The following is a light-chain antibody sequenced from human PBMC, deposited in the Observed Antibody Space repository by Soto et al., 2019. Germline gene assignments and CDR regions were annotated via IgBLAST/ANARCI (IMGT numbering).Light chain of an antibody. J-gene: IGLJ1*01. CDR3: NSYRTVSTYV. CDR2: DVG. V-gene: IGLV2-14*01. Sequence: QSALTLRASVSGSPGQSITIACTGTSSDIGGYNFVSWYQQHPGKAPKLLIYDVGNRPSGVSNRFSGSKSGNTASLTISGLQAEDEAHYYCNSYRTVSTYVFGTGTKLTVL. CDR1: SSDIGGYNF.